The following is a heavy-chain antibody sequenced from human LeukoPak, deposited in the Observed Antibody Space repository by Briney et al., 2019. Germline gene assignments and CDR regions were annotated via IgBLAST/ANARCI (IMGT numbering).Heavy chain of an antibody. CDR1: GGTFSSYA. J-gene: IGHJ6*03. Sequence: SVKVSCKASGGTFSSYAISWVRQAPGQGLEWMGGIIPIFGTANYAQKFQGRVTITTDESTSTAYMELSSLRSEDTAVYYCARGSFLEWLGSYYYYYMDVWGKGTTVTVSS. CDR2: IIPIFGTA. V-gene: IGHV1-69*05. D-gene: IGHD3-3*01. CDR3: ARGSFLEWLGSYYYYYMDV.